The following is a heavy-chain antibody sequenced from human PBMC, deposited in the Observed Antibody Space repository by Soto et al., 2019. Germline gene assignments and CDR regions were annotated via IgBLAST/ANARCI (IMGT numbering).Heavy chain of an antibody. D-gene: IGHD3-10*01. V-gene: IGHV3-11*05. Sequence: PGGSLTLSCAASGFTFSDYYMSWIRQAPGKGLEWVSYISSSSSYTNYADSVKGRFTISRDNAKNSLYLQMNSLRAEDTAVYYCARVTDYYGSGSYYSFDYWGQGTLVTVS. CDR2: ISSSSSYT. CDR1: GFTFSDYY. J-gene: IGHJ4*02. CDR3: ARVTDYYGSGSYYSFDY.